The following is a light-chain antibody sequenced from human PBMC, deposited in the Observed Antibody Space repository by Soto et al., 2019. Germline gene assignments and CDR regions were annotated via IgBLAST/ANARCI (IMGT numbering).Light chain of an antibody. J-gene: IGKJ4*01. CDR2: GAS. V-gene: IGKV3-20*01. CDR3: QQYGSSTLT. Sequence: EIVMTQSPATLSVSPGERATLSCRASQSVSSQLAWYQQKTGQAPRLLIYGASSRATGIPDRFSGSGSGTDCTLTISRLEPEDVAVYYCQQYGSSTLTFVGGTKVDI. CDR1: QSVSSQ.